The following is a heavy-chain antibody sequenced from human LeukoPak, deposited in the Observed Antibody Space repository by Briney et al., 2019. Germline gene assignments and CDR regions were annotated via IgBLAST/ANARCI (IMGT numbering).Heavy chain of an antibody. D-gene: IGHD1-26*01. V-gene: IGHV3-7*01. Sequence: GGSLRLSCAASGFTFSSYWMTWVRQAPGKGLEWVANIKEDGSETYYVDSVKGRFTISRDNAKNSLYLQMNSLRAEDTAVYYCARDPYSGSSDWGQGTLVTVSS. CDR3: ARDPYSGSSD. CDR2: IKEDGSET. J-gene: IGHJ4*02. CDR1: GFTFSSYW.